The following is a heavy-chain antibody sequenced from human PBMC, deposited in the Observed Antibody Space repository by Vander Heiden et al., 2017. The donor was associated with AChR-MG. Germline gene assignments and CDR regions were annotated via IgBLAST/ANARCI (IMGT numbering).Heavy chain of an antibody. V-gene: IGHV4-39*01. CDR3: AGSSGYYLNFDY. CDR2: IYYSGST. Sequence: QLQLQESGPGLVKPSETLSLPCTVSGRSMSSSCYYRGWIRQPPGKGLEWIGSIYYSGSTYYNPSLKSRVTISVDTPKNQFSLKLSSVTATDTAVYYCAGSSGYYLNFDYWGQGTLVTVSS. J-gene: IGHJ4*02. CDR1: GRSMSSSCYY. D-gene: IGHD3-22*01.